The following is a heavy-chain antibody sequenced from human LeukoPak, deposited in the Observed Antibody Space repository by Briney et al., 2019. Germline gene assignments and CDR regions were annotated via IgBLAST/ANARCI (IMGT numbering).Heavy chain of an antibody. CDR1: GGTFSSYA. CDR3: ARDSGVVDGQFYDY. Sequence: GSSVKVSCKASGGTFSSYAISWVRQAPGQGLEWMGRIIPILGIANYAQKFQGRVTITADKSTSTAYMELSSLRSEDTAVYYCARDSGVVDGQFYDYWGQGTLVTVSS. J-gene: IGHJ4*02. V-gene: IGHV1-69*04. CDR2: IIPILGIA. D-gene: IGHD3-10*01.